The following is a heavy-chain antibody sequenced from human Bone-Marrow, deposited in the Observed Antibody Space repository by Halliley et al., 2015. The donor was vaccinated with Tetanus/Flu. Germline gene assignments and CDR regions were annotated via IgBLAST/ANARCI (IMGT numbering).Heavy chain of an antibody. J-gene: IGHJ4*02. D-gene: IGHD3-3*01. CDR3: ARGAGWTPED. CDR1: GDSISGYY. Sequence: TLSLTCSVSGDSISGYYCNWIRQPPGKGLEWIGNIHYTGNTEHTPSLKRGVTISVDTSKNQSSLNLNSVTAADTSVYYCARGAGWTPEDWGQGSLVTVSP. CDR2: IHYTGNT. V-gene: IGHV4-59*01.